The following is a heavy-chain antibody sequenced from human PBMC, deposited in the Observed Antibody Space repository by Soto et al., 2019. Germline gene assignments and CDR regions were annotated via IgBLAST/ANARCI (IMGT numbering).Heavy chain of an antibody. CDR2: IIPIFGTA. Sequence: SVKVSCKASGGTFSSYAISWVRQAPGQGLEWMGGIIPIFGTANYAQRFQGRVTITADESTSTAYMELSSLRSEDTAVYYCARTPISYYSPYYYYGMDVWGQGTTVTVSS. CDR1: GGTFSSYA. V-gene: IGHV1-69*13. D-gene: IGHD3-16*01. J-gene: IGHJ6*02. CDR3: ARTPISYYSPYYYYGMDV.